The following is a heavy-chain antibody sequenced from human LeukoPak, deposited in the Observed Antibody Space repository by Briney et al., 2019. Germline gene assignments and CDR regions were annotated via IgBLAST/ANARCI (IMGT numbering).Heavy chain of an antibody. D-gene: IGHD3-3*01. J-gene: IGHJ3*01. V-gene: IGHV3-23*01. CDR1: GLTFASYA. CDR3: ARFNPSG. Sequence: PGGSLRLSCAASGLTFASYAMSWVRQAPGQGLEWVSGISGSGISTNYADSVKGRFTISRDNSKNTLYLQMNSLRAEDTAIYHCARFNPSGWGQGTMVTVSS. CDR2: ISGSGIST.